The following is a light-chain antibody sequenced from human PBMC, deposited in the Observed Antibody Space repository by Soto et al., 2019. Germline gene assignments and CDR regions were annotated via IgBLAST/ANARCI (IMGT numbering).Light chain of an antibody. V-gene: IGKV3-20*01. CDR2: GAS. J-gene: IGKJ1*01. CDR1: QSVSSSY. CDR3: QKYGNFWT. Sequence: EIVLTQSPATLSVSLGDSATISCRASQSVSSSYLAWYLQKPGKAPRLLIYGASSRATGIPDRFSGSGSGTDFSLTIRRLEPDDFAVYYCQKYGNFWTFGQGTKVDIK.